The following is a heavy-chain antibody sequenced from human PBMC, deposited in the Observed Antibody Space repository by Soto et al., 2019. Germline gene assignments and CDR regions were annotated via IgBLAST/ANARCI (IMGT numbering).Heavy chain of an antibody. CDR3: ASDPRYCTNGVCYTTGSYYYYYGMDV. Sequence: SVKVSCKASGGTFSSYAISWVRQAPGQGLEWMGGIIPIFGTANYAQKFQGRVTITADESTSTAYMELSSLRSEDTAVYYCASDPRYCTNGVCYTTGSYYYYYGMDVWGQGTTVTVSS. CDR1: GGTFSSYA. J-gene: IGHJ6*02. V-gene: IGHV1-69*13. D-gene: IGHD2-8*01. CDR2: IIPIFGTA.